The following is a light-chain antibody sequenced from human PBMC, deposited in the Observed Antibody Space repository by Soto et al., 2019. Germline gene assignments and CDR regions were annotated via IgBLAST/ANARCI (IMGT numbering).Light chain of an antibody. Sequence: EVVLTQSPVTLSLSPGQRATLSCRASQSISSNLAWYQQKPGQAPRLLISDASNRATGIPARFSGSGSGTDFTLTISSLEPEDFAVYYCQQRSHWPPEWTFGQGTKVDIK. CDR2: DAS. CDR3: QQRSHWPPEWT. CDR1: QSISSN. V-gene: IGKV3-11*01. J-gene: IGKJ1*01.